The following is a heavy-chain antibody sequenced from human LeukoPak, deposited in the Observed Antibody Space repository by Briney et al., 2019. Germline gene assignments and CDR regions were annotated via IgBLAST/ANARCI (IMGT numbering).Heavy chain of an antibody. CDR3: AQVTMIVDLTQYSFDS. V-gene: IGHV4-38-2*01. Sequence: SETLSLTCAVSGLYLSSHSYWGWVRQPPGEGLEWVGSIYQSGDTHYNPSLKSRVSISIDTSGNQFSLRLTSVTAADTACYYCAQVTMIVDLTQYSFDSWGQGTLVTVSS. CDR2: IYQSGDT. CDR1: GLYLSSHSY. D-gene: IGHD3-22*01. J-gene: IGHJ4*02.